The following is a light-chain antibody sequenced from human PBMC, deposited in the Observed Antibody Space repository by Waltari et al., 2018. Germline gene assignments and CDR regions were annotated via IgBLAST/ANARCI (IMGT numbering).Light chain of an antibody. Sequence: QSALTQPASVSGSPGQSITISCTGTSSDVGTYNLVSWYQQHPGKGPKLMIYEVTKRPSGVSNRVSGSKSGNTASLTISGLQAEDDAEYYCCSYAGSKFYVFGTGTKVTVL. CDR1: SSDVGTYNL. CDR3: CSYAGSKFYV. J-gene: IGLJ1*01. CDR2: EVT. V-gene: IGLV2-23*02.